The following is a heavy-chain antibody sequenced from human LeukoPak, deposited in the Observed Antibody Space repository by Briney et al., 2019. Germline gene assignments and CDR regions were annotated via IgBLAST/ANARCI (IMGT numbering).Heavy chain of an antibody. Sequence: PGGSLRLSCAASGFTFSSYSLNWVRQAPGKGLEWVSSISSSSSYIYYADPVKGRFTISRDNAKNSLYLQMNSLRAEDTAVYYCARDDSFGISDYWGQGTLVTVSS. CDR3: ARDDSFGISDY. CDR2: ISSSSSYI. J-gene: IGHJ4*02. V-gene: IGHV3-21*01. D-gene: IGHD2-21*02. CDR1: GFTFSSYS.